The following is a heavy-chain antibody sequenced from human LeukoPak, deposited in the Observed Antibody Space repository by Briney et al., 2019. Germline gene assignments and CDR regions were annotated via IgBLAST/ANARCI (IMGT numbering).Heavy chain of an antibody. CDR2: IYSGGST. J-gene: IGHJ4*02. CDR3: ARPYGSGSYLGLRY. Sequence: PGGSLRLSCAASGFTVSSNYMSWVRQAPGKGLEWVSVIYSGGSTYYADSVKGRFTISRDNSKNTLYLQMNSLRAEDTAVNYCARPYGSGSYLGLRYWGQGTLVTVSS. D-gene: IGHD3-10*01. V-gene: IGHV3-53*01. CDR1: GFTVSSNY.